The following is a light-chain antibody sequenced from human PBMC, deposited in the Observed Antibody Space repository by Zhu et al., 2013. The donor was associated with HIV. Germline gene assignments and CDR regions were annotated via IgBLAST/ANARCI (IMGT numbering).Light chain of an antibody. CDR3: QHFSRVPFS. CDR1: QSVSSSF. J-gene: IGKJ3*01. CDR2: ETS. V-gene: IGKV3D-7*01. Sequence: DIVLTQSPGTLSLSPGDTATLSCRASQSVSSSFLAWYQQKPGQPPRLLMYETSTRAAGIPARFSGSGSGTDFTLTISNLQPGDFATYYCQHFSRVPFSFGPGTTVDAK.